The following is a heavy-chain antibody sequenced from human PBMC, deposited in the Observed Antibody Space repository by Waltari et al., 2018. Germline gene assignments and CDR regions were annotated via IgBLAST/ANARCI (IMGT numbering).Heavy chain of an antibody. CDR3: ASTSYYYDSSGYVDY. D-gene: IGHD3-22*01. J-gene: IGHJ4*02. CDR2: IYTSGST. CDR1: GGSISSGSYY. V-gene: IGHV4-61*02. Sequence: QVQLQESGPGLVKPSQTLSLTCTVSGGSISSGSYYWSWIRQPAGKGLEWIGRIYTSGSTNYTPPLKSRVTISVDTSKNQFSLKLSSVTAADTAVYYCASTSYYYDSSGYVDYWGQGTLVTVSS.